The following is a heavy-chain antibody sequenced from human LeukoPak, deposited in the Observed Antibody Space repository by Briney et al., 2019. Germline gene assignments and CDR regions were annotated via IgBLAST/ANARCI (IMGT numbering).Heavy chain of an antibody. V-gene: IGHV1-69*05. CDR2: IIPIFGTA. CDR1: GYTFTGYY. Sequence: SSVKVSCKASGYTFTGYYMHWVRQAPGQGLEWMGGIIPIFGTASYAQKFQGRVTITTDESTSTAYMELSSLRSEDTAVYYCARDHYYDSSGYYKPRYWYFDLWGRGTLVTVSS. J-gene: IGHJ2*01. CDR3: ARDHYYDSSGYYKPRYWYFDL. D-gene: IGHD3-22*01.